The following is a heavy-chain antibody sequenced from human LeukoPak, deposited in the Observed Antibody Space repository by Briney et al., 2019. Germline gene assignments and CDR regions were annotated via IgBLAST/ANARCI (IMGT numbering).Heavy chain of an antibody. Sequence: SETLSLTCAVSGGSISSGGYSWSWIRQPPGKGLEWIGYIYHSGSTYYNPSLKSRVTISADRSKNQFSLKLSSVTAADTAVYYCASGIAAAGTDYWGQGTLVTVSS. CDR1: GGSISSGGYS. CDR3: ASGIAAAGTDY. CDR2: IYHSGST. V-gene: IGHV4-30-2*01. D-gene: IGHD6-13*01. J-gene: IGHJ4*02.